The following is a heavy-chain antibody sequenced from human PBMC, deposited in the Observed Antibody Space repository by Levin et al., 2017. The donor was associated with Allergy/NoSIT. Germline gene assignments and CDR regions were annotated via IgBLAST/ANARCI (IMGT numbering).Heavy chain of an antibody. CDR2: INSDGSST. CDR1: GFTFSSYW. V-gene: IGHV3-74*01. D-gene: IGHD3-3*01. J-gene: IGHJ6*02. Sequence: GGSLRLSCAASGFTFSSYWMHWVRQAPGKGLVWVSRINSDGSSTSYADSVKGRFTISRDNAKNTLYLQMNSLRAEDTAVYYCARASGYYDPEGGYYGMDVWGQGTTVTVSS. CDR3: ARASGYYDPEGGYYGMDV.